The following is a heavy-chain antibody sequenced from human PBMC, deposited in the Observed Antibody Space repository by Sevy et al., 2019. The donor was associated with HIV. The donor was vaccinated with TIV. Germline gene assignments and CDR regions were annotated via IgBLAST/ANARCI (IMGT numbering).Heavy chain of an antibody. V-gene: IGHV3-49*04. Sequence: GGSLRLSCAASGFTFGDDAMNWVRQAPGKGLEWVAFLKSKASGGTLHHAVSVQGRFTISRDDSKNIAYLQMNDLKTEDTAVYYCTLWKGDQSIFDYWGQGALVTVSS. D-gene: IGHD1-1*01. CDR3: TLWKGDQSIFDY. CDR1: GFTFGDDA. J-gene: IGHJ4*02. CDR2: LKSKASGGTL.